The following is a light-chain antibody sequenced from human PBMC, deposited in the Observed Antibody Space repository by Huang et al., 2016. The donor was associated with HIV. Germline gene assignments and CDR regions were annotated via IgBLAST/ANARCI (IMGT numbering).Light chain of an antibody. J-gene: IGKJ2*01. V-gene: IGKV1-39*01. Sequence: DIQMTQSPSSLSASVGDRVTITCRASQSISSYVNWYQQKPGKAPKLLIYAASSLQSGVPSRFSGSGSGTDFTLTISRLQPEDFATYYGQQSYSTPLMYTFGQGTKLEIK. CDR1: QSISSY. CDR2: AAS. CDR3: QQSYSTPLMYT.